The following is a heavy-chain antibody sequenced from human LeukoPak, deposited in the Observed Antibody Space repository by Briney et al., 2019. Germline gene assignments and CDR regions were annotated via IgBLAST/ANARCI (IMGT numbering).Heavy chain of an antibody. V-gene: IGHV3-23*01. CDR2: ISGSGGST. Sequence: GGSLRLSCAASGFTFSSYAMSWVRQAPGKGLEWVSAISGSGGSTYYADSVKGRFTISRGNSKNTLYLQMNSLRAEDTAVYYCAKSVVMVVAVREFDYWGQGTLVTVSS. CDR1: GFTFSSYA. D-gene: IGHD2-15*01. J-gene: IGHJ4*02. CDR3: AKSVVMVVAVREFDY.